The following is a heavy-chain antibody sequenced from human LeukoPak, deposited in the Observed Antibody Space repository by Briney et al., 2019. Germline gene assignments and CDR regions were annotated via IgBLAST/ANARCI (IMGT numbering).Heavy chain of an antibody. CDR2: ISYDGSNK. J-gene: IGHJ4*02. CDR3: AREGGYVLRFLEWAKTPRYFDY. D-gene: IGHD3-3*01. Sequence: GGSLRLSCAASGFTFSSYAMHWVRQAPGKGLEWVAVISYDGSNKYYADSVKGRFTISRDNSKNTLYLQMNSLRAEDMAVYYCAREGGYVLRFLEWAKTPRYFDYWGQGTLVTVSS. CDR1: GFTFSSYA. V-gene: IGHV3-30*01.